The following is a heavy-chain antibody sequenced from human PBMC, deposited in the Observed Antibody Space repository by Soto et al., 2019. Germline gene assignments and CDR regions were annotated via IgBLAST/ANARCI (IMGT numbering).Heavy chain of an antibody. D-gene: IGHD6-19*01. CDR2: INPNSGGT. Sequence: GASVKVSCKASGYTFTGYYMHCVRQAPGQGLEWMGWINPNSGGTNYAQKFQGRVTMTRDTSISTAYMQLSRLRYDDTAVYYCAREGSSGWSIWFDPWGQGTLVTVS. V-gene: IGHV1-2*02. CDR3: AREGSSGWSIWFDP. J-gene: IGHJ5*02. CDR1: GYTFTGYY.